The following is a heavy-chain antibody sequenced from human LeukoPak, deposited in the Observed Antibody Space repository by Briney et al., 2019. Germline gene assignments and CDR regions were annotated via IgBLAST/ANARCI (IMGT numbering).Heavy chain of an antibody. CDR2: INSDGRST. J-gene: IGHJ5*02. CDR3: ARRDVDTDMIPKAFAP. D-gene: IGHD5-18*01. CDR1: GFTFSNYW. V-gene: IGHV3-74*01. Sequence: GGSLRLSCAASGFTFSNYWMYWVRQAPGKGLVWVSRINSDGRSTTYADSVKGRFTISRDNAKNTLYLQMNSLRTEDTAVYYCARRDVDTDMIPKAFAPWGQGTLVTVSS.